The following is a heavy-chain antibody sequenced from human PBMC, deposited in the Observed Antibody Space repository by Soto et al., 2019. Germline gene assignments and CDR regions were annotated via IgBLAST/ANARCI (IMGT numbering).Heavy chain of an antibody. CDR2: INAGNGNT. J-gene: IGHJ5*02. CDR3: ARISISGRWFDP. D-gene: IGHD3-9*01. Sequence: ASVKVSCKASGYTFTVYAMNWVRQAPGQGLEWMGWINAGNGNTKYSQKFQGRVTITRDTSASTAYMELSSLRSEDTAVYYCARISISGRWFDPWGQGTLVTVSS. V-gene: IGHV1-3*01. CDR1: GYTFTVYA.